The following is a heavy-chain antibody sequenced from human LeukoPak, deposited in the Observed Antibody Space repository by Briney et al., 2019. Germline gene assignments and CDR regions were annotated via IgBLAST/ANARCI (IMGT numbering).Heavy chain of an antibody. Sequence: ASVKVSCKASGYTFTGYYMHWVRQAPGQGLEWMGWISAYNGNTNYAQKLQGRVTMTTDTSTSTAYMDLSRLRSDDTAVYYCARGVGGNARWRNFDWSKKIPMRDYFDYWGQGTLVTVSS. CDR2: ISAYNGNT. D-gene: IGHD3-9*01. J-gene: IGHJ4*02. CDR3: ARGVGGNARWRNFDWSKKIPMRDYFDY. V-gene: IGHV1-18*04. CDR1: GYTFTGYY.